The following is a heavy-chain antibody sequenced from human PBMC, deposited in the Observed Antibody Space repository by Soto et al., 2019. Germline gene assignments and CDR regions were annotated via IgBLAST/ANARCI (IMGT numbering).Heavy chain of an antibody. D-gene: IGHD6-13*01. CDR2: ISSNSAYI. CDR1: GFTFRSFT. Sequence: PGGSLRLSCAASGFTFRSFTMNWVRQAPGKGLEWVSTISSNSAYIYYTDALRGRFTISRDNAKNSLHLQMNSLRAEDTAVYYCTRDASRDSSARGWFDPWGPGTRVTVSS. CDR3: TRDASRDSSARGWFDP. V-gene: IGHV3-21*01. J-gene: IGHJ5*02.